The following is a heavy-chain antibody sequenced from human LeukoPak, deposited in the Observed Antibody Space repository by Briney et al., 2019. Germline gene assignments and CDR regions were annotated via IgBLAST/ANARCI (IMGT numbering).Heavy chain of an antibody. D-gene: IGHD4-23*01. V-gene: IGHV3-48*04. CDR1: GFTFSSYS. J-gene: IGHJ4*02. CDR2: ISSSSSTI. CDR3: ARDLTYGGKRGYYFDY. Sequence: GGSLRLSCAASGFTFSSYSMNWVRQAPGKGLEWISYISSSSSTIYYADSVKGRFTISRDNAQNSLLLQMNSLRVEDTAVYYCARDLTYGGKRGYYFDYWGQGTLVTVSS.